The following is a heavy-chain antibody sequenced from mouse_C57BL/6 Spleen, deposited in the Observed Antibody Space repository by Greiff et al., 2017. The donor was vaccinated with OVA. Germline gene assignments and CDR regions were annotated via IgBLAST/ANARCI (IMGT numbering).Heavy chain of an antibody. CDR2: IDPENGDT. CDR1: GFNIKDDY. D-gene: IGHD1-1*01. V-gene: IGHV14-4*01. Sequence: VQLQQSGAELVRPGASVKLSCTASGFNIKDDYMHWVKQRPEQGLEWIGWIDPENGDTEYASKFQGKATITADTSSNTAYLQLSSLTSEDTAGYYCTSDYYGSSPFAYGGQGTLVTVSA. CDR3: TSDYYGSSPFAY. J-gene: IGHJ3*01.